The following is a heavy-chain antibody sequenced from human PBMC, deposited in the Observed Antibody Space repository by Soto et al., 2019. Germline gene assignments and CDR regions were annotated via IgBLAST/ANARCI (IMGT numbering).Heavy chain of an antibody. D-gene: IGHD3-22*01. Sequence: VQLVESGGGVVQPGRSLRLSCAASGFTFSSYGMHWVRQAPGKGLEWVAVISYDGSNKYYADSVKGRFTISRDNSKNTLYLQMNSLRAEDTAVYYCAKTLGTYYYDSSGFDYWGQGTLVTVSS. CDR2: ISYDGSNK. J-gene: IGHJ4*02. V-gene: IGHV3-30*18. CDR3: AKTLGTYYYDSSGFDY. CDR1: GFTFSSYG.